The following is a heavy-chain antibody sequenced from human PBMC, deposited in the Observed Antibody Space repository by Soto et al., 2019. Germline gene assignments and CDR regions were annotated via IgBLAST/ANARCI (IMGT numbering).Heavy chain of an antibody. CDR1: GGTFSSYA. CDR2: IIPIFGTA. V-gene: IGHV1-69*01. J-gene: IGHJ6*02. CDR3: ARPREVTTFLYYHYYGMDV. Sequence: QMQLVQSGAEVKKPGSSGKGSCKASGGTFSSYASSWVRQAPGQGLECMGGIIPIFGTANYAQKFQGRVTITADDSTSTAYMELSSLRAEDTALYYCARPREVTTFLYYHYYGMDVWGQGTTVTVSS. D-gene: IGHD2-21*02.